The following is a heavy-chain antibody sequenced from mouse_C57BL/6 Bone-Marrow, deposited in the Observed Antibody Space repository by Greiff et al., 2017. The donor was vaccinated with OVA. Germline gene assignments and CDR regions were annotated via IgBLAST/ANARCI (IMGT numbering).Heavy chain of an antibody. CDR3: TKITTVVATDY. Sequence: QVQLQQSGAELVRPGASVTLSCKASGYTFTDYEMHWVKQTPVHGLEWIGAIDPETGGTAYNQKFKGKAILTADKSSSTAYMELRSLTSEDSAVYYCTKITTVVATDYWGQGTTRTVSS. J-gene: IGHJ2*01. CDR2: IDPETGGT. CDR1: GYTFTDYE. D-gene: IGHD1-1*01. V-gene: IGHV1-15*01.